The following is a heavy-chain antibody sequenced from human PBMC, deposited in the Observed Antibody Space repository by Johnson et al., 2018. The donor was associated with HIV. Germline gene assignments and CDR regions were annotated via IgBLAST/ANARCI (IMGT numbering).Heavy chain of an antibody. CDR1: GLTFSSYW. CDR3: ARGIDYGNSFAI. J-gene: IGHJ3*02. V-gene: IGHV3-7*01. CDR2: IKQDGSEN. Sequence: VQLVESGGGLVQPGGSLRLSCAASGLTFSSYWMSWVRQAPGKGLEWVANIKQDGSENYYVDSVTGRFTIYRANAKNSLYLQMNSLRAEDTAVYYCARGIDYGNSFAIWGQGTMVTVSS. D-gene: IGHD4-17*01.